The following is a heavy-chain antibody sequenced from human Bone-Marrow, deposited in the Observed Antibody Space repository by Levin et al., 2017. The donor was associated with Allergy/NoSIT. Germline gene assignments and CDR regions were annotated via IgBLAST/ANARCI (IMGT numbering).Heavy chain of an antibody. D-gene: IGHD3-16*02. CDR2: IGHSGDGT. Sequence: LSLTCVASGFPFRSRAMSWVRQAPGKGLEWVSAIGHSGDGTFYADSVQGRFTISRDNSKNMVYLQMNNLRAEDTAVYYCAKVNYDYVWGTYPYHFDSWGQGTLVAVSS. J-gene: IGHJ4*02. CDR3: AKVNYDYVWGTYPYHFDS. CDR1: GFPFRSRA. V-gene: IGHV3-23*01.